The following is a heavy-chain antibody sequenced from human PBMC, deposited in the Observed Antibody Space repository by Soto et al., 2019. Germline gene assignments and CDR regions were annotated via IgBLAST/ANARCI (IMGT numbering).Heavy chain of an antibody. Sequence: ASVKVSCKASGYTFTSYYMHWVRQAPGQGLEWMGIINPSGGDTGYAQKFQGRATMTRDISIATAYMELSSLRSDDTAIYYCARMATFGSLNWFDPWGQGTLVTVSS. D-gene: IGHD3-16*01. CDR2: INPSGGDT. V-gene: IGHV1-46*01. J-gene: IGHJ5*02. CDR1: GYTFTSYY. CDR3: ARMATFGSLNWFDP.